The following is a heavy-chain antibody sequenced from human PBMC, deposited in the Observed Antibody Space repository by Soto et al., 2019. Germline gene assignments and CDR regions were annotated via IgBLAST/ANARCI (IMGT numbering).Heavy chain of an antibody. CDR2: ISYDGSNK. D-gene: IGHD1-1*01. CDR1: GFTFSRYG. Sequence: QVQLVESGGGVVQPGRSLRLSCAASGFTFSRYGMHWVRQAPGKGLEWVAVISYDGSNKYYADSVKGRFTISRDNSKNTLSLQMNSLRAEDTAVYYCASGSLYDLAFWGQGTLVTVSS. J-gene: IGHJ4*02. V-gene: IGHV3-30*03. CDR3: ASGSLYDLAF.